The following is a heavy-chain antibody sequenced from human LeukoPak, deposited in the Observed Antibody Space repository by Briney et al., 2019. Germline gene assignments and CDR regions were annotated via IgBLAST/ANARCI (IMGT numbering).Heavy chain of an antibody. Sequence: GESLKISCKGSGYSFTSYRINWVRQMPGKGLEWMGTIDPSDSYTNYSPSLQGHVTMSTDKSISTAYLQWGRLKASDTAIYYCARLGSGWSFDYWGQGALVTVSS. J-gene: IGHJ4*02. V-gene: IGHV5-10-1*01. CDR1: GYSFTSYR. CDR2: IDPSDSYT. CDR3: ARLGSGWSFDY. D-gene: IGHD6-19*01.